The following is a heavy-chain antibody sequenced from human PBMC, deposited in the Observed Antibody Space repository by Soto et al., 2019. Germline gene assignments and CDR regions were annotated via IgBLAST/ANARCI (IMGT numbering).Heavy chain of an antibody. Sequence: EVQLVESGGGLIQPGGSLRLSCAASGLTVSSNYMSWVRQAPGKWLEWVAAIYSGGSTYYADSVKGRFTISRDNSKNTLYLQMNSLRAEDTAVYYCASGGYSGYDNFDYWGQGTLVTVSS. CDR2: IYSGGST. CDR3: ASGGYSGYDNFDY. V-gene: IGHV3-53*01. CDR1: GLTVSSNY. D-gene: IGHD5-12*01. J-gene: IGHJ4*02.